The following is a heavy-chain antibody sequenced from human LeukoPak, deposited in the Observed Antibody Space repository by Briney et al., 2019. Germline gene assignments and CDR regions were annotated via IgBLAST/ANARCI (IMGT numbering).Heavy chain of an antibody. D-gene: IGHD3-10*01. J-gene: IGHJ4*02. CDR1: GGTFSSYA. CDR2: IIPILGIA. CDR3: ARDPYYGSGSYQFDY. V-gene: IGHV1-69*04. Sequence: SVKVSCKASGGTFSSYAISWVRQAPGQGLEWMGRIIPILGIANYAQKFQGRVTITADKSTSTAYMELSSLRSEDTAVYYCARDPYYGSGSYQFDYWGQGTLVTVSS.